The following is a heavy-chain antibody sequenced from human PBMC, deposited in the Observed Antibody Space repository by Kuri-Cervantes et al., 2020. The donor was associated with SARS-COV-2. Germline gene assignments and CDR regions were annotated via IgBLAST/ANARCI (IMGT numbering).Heavy chain of an antibody. J-gene: IGHJ5*02. Sequence: GSLRLSCTVSGGSISSGDYYWSWIRQPPGKGLEWIGYIYYSGSTNYNPSLKSRVTISVDTSKNQFSLKLSSVTAADTAVYYCARGKGGDNDWFDPWGQGTLVTVSS. CDR1: GGSISSGDYY. CDR2: IYYSGST. V-gene: IGHV4-61*08. D-gene: IGHD1-26*01. CDR3: ARGKGGDNDWFDP.